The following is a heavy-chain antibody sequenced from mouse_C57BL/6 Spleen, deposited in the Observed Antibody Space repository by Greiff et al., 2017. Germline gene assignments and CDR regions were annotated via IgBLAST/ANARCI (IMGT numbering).Heavy chain of an antibody. CDR3: ARVGYTWYFDV. CDR1: GFTFSDYY. CDR2: INYDGSSA. D-gene: IGHD1-3*01. J-gene: IGHJ1*03. Sequence: EVKLVESEGGLVQPGSSMKLSCTASGFTFSDYYMAWVRQVPEKGLEWVANINYDGSSAYYLDSLKSRFIISRDNAKNILYLQMSSLKSEDTATYYCARVGYTWYFDVWGTGTTVTVSS. V-gene: IGHV5-16*01.